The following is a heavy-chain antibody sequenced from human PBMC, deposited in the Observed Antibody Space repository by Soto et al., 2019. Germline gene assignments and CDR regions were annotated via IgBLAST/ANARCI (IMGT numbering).Heavy chain of an antibody. Sequence: QVQLVESGGGVVQPGRSLRLSCAASGFTFSSYAMHWVRQAPGKGLEWVAVISSDGTNKFYADSVRGRITISRDNSKNTLYLQMNSLRGEDSSVYYCARGTTLAIFDYGMDVWGQGTPVTVSS. D-gene: IGHD3-3*01. V-gene: IGHV3-30-3*01. CDR1: GFTFSSYA. J-gene: IGHJ6*02. CDR2: ISSDGTNK. CDR3: ARGTTLAIFDYGMDV.